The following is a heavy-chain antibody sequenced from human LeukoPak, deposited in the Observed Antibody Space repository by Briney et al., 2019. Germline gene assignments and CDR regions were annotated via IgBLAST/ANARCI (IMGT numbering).Heavy chain of an antibody. CDR1: GFTFSNSA. Sequence: PGGSLRLSCAASGFTFSNSAMSWVRQAPGKGLEWVSSITSAGGGAYYPDSVKGRFTISRDNSKNTLYLQMNSLRAEDTAEYYCARDTDDSSGYYPDYWGQGTLVTVSS. D-gene: IGHD3-22*01. V-gene: IGHV3-23*01. J-gene: IGHJ4*02. CDR2: ITSAGGGA. CDR3: ARDTDDSSGYYPDY.